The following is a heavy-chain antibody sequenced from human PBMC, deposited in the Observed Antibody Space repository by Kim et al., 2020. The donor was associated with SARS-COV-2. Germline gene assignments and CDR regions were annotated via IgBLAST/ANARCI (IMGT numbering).Heavy chain of an antibody. D-gene: IGHD3-22*01. CDR3: ARFPGYDSRGTFDY. CDR2: ISYDGSNK. Sequence: GGSLRLSCAASGFTFSSYAMHWVRQAPGKGLEWVAVISYDGSNKYYADSVKGRFTISRDNSKNTLYLQMNSLRAEDTAVYYCARFPGYDSRGTFDYWGQGTLVTVSS. J-gene: IGHJ4*02. V-gene: IGHV3-30-3*01. CDR1: GFTFSSYA.